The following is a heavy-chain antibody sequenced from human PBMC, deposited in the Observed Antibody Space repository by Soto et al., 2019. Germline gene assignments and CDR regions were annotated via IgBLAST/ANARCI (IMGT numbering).Heavy chain of an antibody. CDR3: ARVGQNYYYYYMHV. J-gene: IGHJ6*03. CDR1: GFTFSDYS. D-gene: IGHD1-26*01. V-gene: IGHV3-48*01. CDR2: IGSSSSTM. Sequence: EVQLVESGGGLAQPGGSLRLSCAASGFTFSDYSMNWVCQPPGKGLEWVSYIGSSSSTMYYADSVKGRFTISRDNAKNSLFLQMNSLRAEDTAVYYCARVGQNYYYYYMHVWGKGTTVTVSS.